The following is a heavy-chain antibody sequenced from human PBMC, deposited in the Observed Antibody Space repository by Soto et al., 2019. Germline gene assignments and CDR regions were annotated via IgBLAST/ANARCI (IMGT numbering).Heavy chain of an antibody. CDR2: IIPIFGTA. Sequence: SVTVSCKASGYTFTSYYMHWVRQAPGQGLEWMGGIIPIFGTANYAQKFQGRVTITADESTSTAYMELSSLRSEDTAVYYCARARYSSGWAHYYYYGMDVWGQGTTVTVSS. J-gene: IGHJ6*02. D-gene: IGHD6-19*01. V-gene: IGHV1-69*13. CDR1: GYTFTSYY. CDR3: ARARYSSGWAHYYYYGMDV.